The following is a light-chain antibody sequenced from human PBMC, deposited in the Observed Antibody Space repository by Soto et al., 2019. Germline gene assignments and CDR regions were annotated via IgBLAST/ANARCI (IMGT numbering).Light chain of an antibody. J-gene: IGKJ4*01. CDR1: QSVSSN. CDR2: GAS. CDR3: QQYGSSPLT. Sequence: ETVMTQSPATLSVSPGETATLSCTASQSVSSNLAWYQQKPGQAPRLLIYGASSRATGIPDRFSGSGSGTDFTLTISRLEPEDFAVYYCQQYGSSPLTFGGGTKVDIK. V-gene: IGKV3-20*01.